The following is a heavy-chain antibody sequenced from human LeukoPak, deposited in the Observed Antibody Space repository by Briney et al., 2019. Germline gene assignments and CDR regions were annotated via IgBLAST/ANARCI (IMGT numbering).Heavy chain of an antibody. Sequence: NRGEYLKISCKGSGYSFTSYWIGWVRQMPGKGLKWMGIIYPGDSDTRYSPSFQGQVTISADKSISTAYLLWSSLKASDTAMYYCARLSGVYSSSSMGYWGQGTLVTVSS. D-gene: IGHD6-6*01. CDR3: ARLSGVYSSSSMGY. V-gene: IGHV5-51*01. CDR2: IYPGDSDT. J-gene: IGHJ4*02. CDR1: GYSFTSYW.